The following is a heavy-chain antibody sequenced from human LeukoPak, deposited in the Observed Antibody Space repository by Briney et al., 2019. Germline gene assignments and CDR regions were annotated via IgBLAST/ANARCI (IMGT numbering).Heavy chain of an antibody. Sequence: ASETLSLTCTVSGGSISSGGYYWSWIRQHPGKGLEWIGYIYYSGSTYYNPSLRSRVTISVDTSKNQFSLKLSSVTAADTAVYYCVAIYYGSGSYYNLYYFDYWGQGTLVTVSS. D-gene: IGHD3-10*01. CDR1: GGSISSGGYY. CDR2: IYYSGST. J-gene: IGHJ4*02. CDR3: VAIYYGSGSYYNLYYFDY. V-gene: IGHV4-31*03.